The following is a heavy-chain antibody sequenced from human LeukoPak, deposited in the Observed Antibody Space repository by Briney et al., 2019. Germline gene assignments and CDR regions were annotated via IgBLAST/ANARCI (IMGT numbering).Heavy chain of an antibody. Sequence: ASVKVSCKASGYTFTSYGISWVRQAPGQGLEWMGWISAYNGNTNYAQKLQGRVTMTTDKSTSTAYMELRSLRSDDTAVYYCARDLVTSLYYYDSSGYTPHRRPPPTEYYMDVWGKGTTVTVSS. J-gene: IGHJ6*03. CDR3: ARDLVTSLYYYDSSGYTPHRRPPPTEYYMDV. CDR2: ISAYNGNT. D-gene: IGHD3-22*01. CDR1: GYTFTSYG. V-gene: IGHV1-18*01.